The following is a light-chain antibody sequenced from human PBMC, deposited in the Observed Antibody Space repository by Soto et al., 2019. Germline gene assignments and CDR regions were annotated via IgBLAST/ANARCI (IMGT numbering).Light chain of an antibody. J-gene: IGKJ1*01. Sequence: VVLTQSPATVSLTPGERATLSCRASQSVSSYLAWYQQKPGQAPRLLIYDASNRATGIPARFSGSGSGTDFTLTISSLQSEDFALYYCQQYNNWPRTFGQGTMADI. CDR1: QSVSSY. V-gene: IGKV3-11*01. CDR3: QQYNNWPRT. CDR2: DAS.